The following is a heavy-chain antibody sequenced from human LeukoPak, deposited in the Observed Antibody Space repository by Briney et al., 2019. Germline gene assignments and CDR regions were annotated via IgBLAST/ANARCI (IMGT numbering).Heavy chain of an antibody. J-gene: IGHJ6*02. D-gene: IGHD4-17*01. CDR1: GFTFSSYA. V-gene: IGHV3-30-3*01. CDR3: ARARYGDYYYYGMDV. CDR2: ISYDGSNK. Sequence: PGRSLRLSCAASGFTFSSYAMHWVRQAPGKGLEWVAVISYDGSNKYYADSVKGRFTISRDNSKNTLYLQMNSLRAEDTAVYYCARARYGDYYYYGMDVWGQGTTVTVSS.